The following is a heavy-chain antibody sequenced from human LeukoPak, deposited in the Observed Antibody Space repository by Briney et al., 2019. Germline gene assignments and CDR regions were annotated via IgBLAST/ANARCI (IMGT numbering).Heavy chain of an antibody. CDR1: GYTFTGNY. CDR3: VKMHYDFWSAFHI. J-gene: IGHJ3*02. V-gene: IGHV1-2*02. D-gene: IGHD3-3*01. CDR2: INPRSGST. Sequence: ASVKVSCKASGYTFTGNYMHWVRQAPGQGLEWMGWINPRSGSTNYAQKFQGRVTMTRDTSITTAYTELSRLRSDDTAVYYCVKMHYDFWSAFHIWGQGTMVTVSS.